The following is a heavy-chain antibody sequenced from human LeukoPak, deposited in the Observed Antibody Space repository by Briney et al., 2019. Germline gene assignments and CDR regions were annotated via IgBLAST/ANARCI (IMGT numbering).Heavy chain of an antibody. Sequence: GGSLRLSCAASGFTFSSFAMNWVRQAPGKGLEWVSVISGSDGSTYYADSVKGRFTISRDNSKNTLYLQMNSLRAEDTAVYYCARGLPPDYWGQGTLVTVSS. V-gene: IGHV3-23*01. CDR1: GFTFSSFA. CDR2: ISGSDGST. CDR3: ARGLPPDY. J-gene: IGHJ4*02.